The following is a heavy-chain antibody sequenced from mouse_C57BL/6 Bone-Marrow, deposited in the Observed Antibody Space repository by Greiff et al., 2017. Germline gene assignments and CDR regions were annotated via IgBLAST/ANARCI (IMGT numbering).Heavy chain of an antibody. CDR3: ASERRLWGVTTGFAY. CDR1: GYSITSGYY. CDR2: ISYDGSN. D-gene: IGHD2-2*01. Sequence: ESGPGLVKPSQSLSLTCSVTGYSITSGYYWNWIRQFPGNELEWMGYISYDGSNNYNPSLKNRISITRDTSKNQFFLKLNSVTTEDTATYYCASERRLWGVTTGFAYWGQGTLVTVSA. J-gene: IGHJ3*01. V-gene: IGHV3-6*01.